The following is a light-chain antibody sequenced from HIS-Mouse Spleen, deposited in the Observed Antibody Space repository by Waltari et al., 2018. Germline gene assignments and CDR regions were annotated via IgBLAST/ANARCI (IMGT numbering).Light chain of an antibody. Sequence: SYELTQPPSVSVSPGQTASITCSGDKLGDKYACWYQQKPGQSPVLVIYQDSKRPTGSTERFSGSDYGSTATLTISGTQAMNEADYYCQAWDSSTDVVFGGGTKLTVL. J-gene: IGLJ2*01. CDR2: QDS. CDR1: KLGDKY. V-gene: IGLV3-1*01. CDR3: QAWDSSTDVV.